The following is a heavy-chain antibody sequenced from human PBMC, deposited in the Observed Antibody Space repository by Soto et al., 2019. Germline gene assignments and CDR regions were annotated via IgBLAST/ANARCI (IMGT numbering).Heavy chain of an antibody. CDR2: IYYSGST. D-gene: IGHD2-2*02. J-gene: IGHJ5*02. CDR3: ARGTVVPAAIIGWFDP. CDR1: GGSISSYY. Sequence: SETLSLTCTVSGGSISSYYWSWMRQPPGKGLEWIGYIYYSGSTNYNPSLKSRVTISVDTSKNQFSLKLSSVTAADTAVYYCARGTVVPAAIIGWFDPWGQGTLVTVSS. V-gene: IGHV4-59*01.